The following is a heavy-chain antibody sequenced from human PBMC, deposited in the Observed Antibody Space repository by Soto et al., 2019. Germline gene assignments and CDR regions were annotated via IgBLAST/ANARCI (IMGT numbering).Heavy chain of an antibody. CDR3: VRGPYNYNSRYFDY. D-gene: IGHD1-1*01. CDR1: GGAFSGYF. CDR2: INHSGIT. V-gene: IGHV4-34*01. J-gene: IGHJ4*02. Sequence: SETLSLTCTVSGGAFSGYFWTWIRQPPGKGLEWLAEINHSGITNYNPSVESRVSMSVDTSKNQFSLRLYSVTAADTAVYYCVRGPYNYNSRYFDYWGQGTPVTVSS.